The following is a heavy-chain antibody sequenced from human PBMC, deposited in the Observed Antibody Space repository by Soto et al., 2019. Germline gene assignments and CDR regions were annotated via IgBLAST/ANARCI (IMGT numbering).Heavy chain of an antibody. J-gene: IGHJ4*02. CDR1: GFTFSNYA. V-gene: IGHV3-23*01. CDR3: AKDFSIHLALYYFDF. CDR2: ISGSGDNT. D-gene: IGHD3-3*01. Sequence: GGSLRLSCAASGFTFSNYAMTWVRQAPRKGLEWVSAISGSGDNTYYADSVKGRFTISRDNSKNTLYLQMNSLRAEDTAIYYCAKDFSIHLALYYFDFWGQGSLVTAPQ.